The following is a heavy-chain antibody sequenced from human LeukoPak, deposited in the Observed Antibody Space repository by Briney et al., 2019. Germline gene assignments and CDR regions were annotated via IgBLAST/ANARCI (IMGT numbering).Heavy chain of an antibody. CDR2: ISAYNGNT. D-gene: IGHD6-13*01. CDR3: ATDIAAAPTGGSDY. CDR1: GYTFTSYG. V-gene: IGHV1-18*01. J-gene: IGHJ4*02. Sequence: ASVKVSCKASGYTFTSYGISWVRQAPGQGLEWMGWISAYNGNTNYAQKLQGRVTMTTDTSTSTAYMELRSLRSDDTAVYYCATDIAAAPTGGSDYWGQGTLVTVSS.